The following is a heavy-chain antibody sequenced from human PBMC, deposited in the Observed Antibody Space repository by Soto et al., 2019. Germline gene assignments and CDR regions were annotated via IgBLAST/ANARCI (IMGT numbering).Heavy chain of an antibody. Sequence: ASVKVSCKASGYTFTSYAMHWVRQAPGQRLEWMGWINAGNGNTKYSQKFQGRVTITRDTSASTAYMELRSLRSEDTAVYYCAATTHYDFWSGYFTGVAFDIWGQGTKVTVSS. D-gene: IGHD3-3*01. CDR1: GYTFTSYA. CDR3: AATTHYDFWSGYFTGVAFDI. CDR2: INAGNGNT. J-gene: IGHJ3*02. V-gene: IGHV1-3*01.